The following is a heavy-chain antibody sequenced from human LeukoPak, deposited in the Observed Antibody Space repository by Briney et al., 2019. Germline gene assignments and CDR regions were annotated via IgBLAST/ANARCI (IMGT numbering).Heavy chain of an antibody. CDR3: AKIVVVVAATPWGAFDI. J-gene: IGHJ3*02. D-gene: IGHD2-15*01. CDR2: ISYDGSNK. Sequence: GGSLRLSCAASGFTFSSYGMHWGRQAPGKGLEWVAVISYDGSNKYYADSVKGRFTISRYNSKNTLYLQMNSLRAEDTAVYYCAKIVVVVAATPWGAFDIWGQGTMVTVSS. CDR1: GFTFSSYG. V-gene: IGHV3-30*18.